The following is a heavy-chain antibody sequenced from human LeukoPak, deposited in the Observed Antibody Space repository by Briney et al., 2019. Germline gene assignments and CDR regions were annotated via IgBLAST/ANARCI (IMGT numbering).Heavy chain of an antibody. J-gene: IGHJ4*02. V-gene: IGHV1-8*01. CDR2: MNPNSGNT. Sequence: ASVKVSCKASGYTFTSYDINWVRQATGQGPEWMGWMNPNSGNTGYAQKFQGRVTMTRNTSISTAYMELSSLRSEDTAVYYCASQKGSYSSGWRPYDYWGQGTLVTVSS. CDR1: GYTFTSYD. CDR3: ASQKGSYSSGWRPYDY. D-gene: IGHD6-19*01.